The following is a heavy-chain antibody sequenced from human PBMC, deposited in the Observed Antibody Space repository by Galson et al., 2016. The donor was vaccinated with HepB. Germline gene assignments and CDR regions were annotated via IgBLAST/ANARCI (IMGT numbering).Heavy chain of an antibody. CDR3: ARHRAAAGSMNNWFDP. D-gene: IGHD6-13*01. CDR1: GGSINSRTYY. Sequence: ETLSLTCIVSGGSINSRTYYWGWIRQPPGKGLEWIGSISFSGSTYYKLSLKRRVSISVDTSKNQFSLKVNSVTAADTALYYCARHRAAAGSMNNWFDPWGPGTLVIVSS. V-gene: IGHV4-39*01. CDR2: ISFSGST. J-gene: IGHJ5*02.